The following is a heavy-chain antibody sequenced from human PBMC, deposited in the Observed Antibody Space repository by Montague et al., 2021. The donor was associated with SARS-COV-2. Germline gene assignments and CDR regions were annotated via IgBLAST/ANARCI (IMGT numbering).Heavy chain of an antibody. Sequence: SLRLSCAASGFTFSSYAMHWVRQAPGKGLEWVAVISYDGINKYYADSVKGRFTISRDNSKNTLYLQMSSLRGEDTAVYYCATDPDDYSYYGAFDYWGQGTLVTVSS. J-gene: IGHJ4*02. CDR1: GFTFSSYA. CDR2: ISYDGINK. D-gene: IGHD4-11*01. CDR3: ATDPDDYSYYGAFDY. V-gene: IGHV3-30-3*01.